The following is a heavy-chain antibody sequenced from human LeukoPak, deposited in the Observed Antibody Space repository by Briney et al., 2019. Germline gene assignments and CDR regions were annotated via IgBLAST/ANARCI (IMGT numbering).Heavy chain of an antibody. Sequence: SETLSLTCTVSGGSIRSSYYYWGWIRQPPGKGLEWIGSIYYSGSTYYNPSLKSRVTISVDTSKNQFSLKLSSVTAADTAVYYCARSLTYYDILTGYYNEGFDYWGQGTLVTVSS. CDR1: GGSIRSSYYY. CDR2: IYYSGST. CDR3: ARSLTYYDILTGYYNEGFDY. J-gene: IGHJ4*02. D-gene: IGHD3-9*01. V-gene: IGHV4-39*01.